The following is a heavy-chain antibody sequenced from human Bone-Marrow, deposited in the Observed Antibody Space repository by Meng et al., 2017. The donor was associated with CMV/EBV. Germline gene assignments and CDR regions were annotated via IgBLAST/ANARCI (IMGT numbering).Heavy chain of an antibody. CDR1: GFTFSSYS. D-gene: IGHD2/OR15-2a*01. CDR2: ISSSSSYI. J-gene: IGHJ4*02. V-gene: IGHV3-21*01. CDR3: ARDFSYFDY. Sequence: GESLKISCAASGFTFSSYSMNWVRQAPGKGLEWVSSISSSSSYIYYADSVKGRFTISRDNAKNSLYLQMNSLGAEDTAVYYCARDFSYFDYWGQGTLVTVSS.